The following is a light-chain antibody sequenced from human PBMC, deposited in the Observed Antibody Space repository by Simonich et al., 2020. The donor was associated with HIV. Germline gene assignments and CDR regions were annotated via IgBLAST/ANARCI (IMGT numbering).Light chain of an antibody. Sequence: DIVMTQSPDSLAVSLGARATINCKSSQSVLYNSNNKNYLAWYQQKPGQPPKLLIYWASTRESGVPDRFSGSGSGTDFTLTISSLQAEDVAVYYCQQYYSTPLTFGGGTKVEIK. J-gene: IGKJ4*01. CDR1: QSVLYNSNNKNY. V-gene: IGKV4-1*01. CDR3: QQYYSTPLT. CDR2: WAS.